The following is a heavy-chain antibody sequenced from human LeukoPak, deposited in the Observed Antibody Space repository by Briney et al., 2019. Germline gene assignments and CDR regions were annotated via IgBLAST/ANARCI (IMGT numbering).Heavy chain of an antibody. CDR3: ARGGGFCSSTSCRNWFDP. J-gene: IGHJ5*02. Sequence: ASVKVSCKASGYTFTGYYMHWVRQAPGQGLEWMGRINPNSGGTNYAQKFQGRVTMTTDTSTNTAYMDLGSLRSDDTAVYYCARGGGFCSSTSCRNWFDPWGQGTLVTVSS. CDR1: GYTFTGYY. CDR2: INPNSGGT. D-gene: IGHD2-2*01. V-gene: IGHV1-2*06.